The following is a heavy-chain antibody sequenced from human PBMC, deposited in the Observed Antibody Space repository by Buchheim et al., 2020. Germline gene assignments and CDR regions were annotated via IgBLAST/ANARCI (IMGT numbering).Heavy chain of an antibody. D-gene: IGHD1-26*01. CDR2: INHSGST. Sequence: QVQLQESGPGLVKPSQTLSLTCAVYGGSFSGYYWSWIRQPPGKGLEWIGEINHSGSTNYNPSLKSRVTISVDQSKNQFSLKLSSVTAADTAVYYCARRLATEPKNSGSYYFFDYWGQGTL. J-gene: IGHJ4*02. CDR3: ARRLATEPKNSGSYYFFDY. V-gene: IGHV4-34*09. CDR1: GGSFSGYY.